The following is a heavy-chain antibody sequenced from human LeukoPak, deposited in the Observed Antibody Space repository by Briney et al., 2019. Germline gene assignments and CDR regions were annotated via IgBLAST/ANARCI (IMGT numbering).Heavy chain of an antibody. J-gene: IGHJ5*02. CDR1: GYTFTSYA. CDR3: ARRGPNRCDWFDP. Sequence: GASVKVSCEASGYTFTSYAMNWVRQAPGQGLERMGWINTNTGNPTYAQGFTGRFVFYLDTSVSTAYLQISSLKAEDTAVYYCARRGPNRCDWFDPWGQETLVTVSS. V-gene: IGHV7-4-1*02. CDR2: INTNTGNP. D-gene: IGHD2/OR15-2a*01.